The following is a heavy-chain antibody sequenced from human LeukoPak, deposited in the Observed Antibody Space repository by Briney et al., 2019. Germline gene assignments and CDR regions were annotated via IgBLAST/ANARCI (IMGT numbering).Heavy chain of an antibody. Sequence: GGSLRLSCTASGFNFSNHAMTLVRQAPGKGLGWVSAIGGDGRGTEDADSVKGRFPISRDNSKNTLYLEMNSLRADDTARYYCARRVGGTPDYRGPGTLVTVS. CDR1: GFNFSNHA. J-gene: IGHJ4*02. V-gene: IGHV3-23*01. D-gene: IGHD1-26*01. CDR3: ARRVGGTPDY. CDR2: IGGDGRGT.